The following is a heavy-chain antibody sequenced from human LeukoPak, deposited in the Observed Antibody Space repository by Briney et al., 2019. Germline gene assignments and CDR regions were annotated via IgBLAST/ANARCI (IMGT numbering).Heavy chain of an antibody. D-gene: IGHD5-12*01. CDR1: GGTFSSYA. CDR2: IIPIFGTA. Sequence: GASVKVSCKASGGTFSSYAISWVRQAPGQGLEWMGGIIPIFGTANYAQKFQGRVTITADESTSAAYMELSSLRSEDTAVYYCARGLVDMDIVAPIDYWGQGTLVTVSS. J-gene: IGHJ4*02. CDR3: ARGLVDMDIVAPIDY. V-gene: IGHV1-69*01.